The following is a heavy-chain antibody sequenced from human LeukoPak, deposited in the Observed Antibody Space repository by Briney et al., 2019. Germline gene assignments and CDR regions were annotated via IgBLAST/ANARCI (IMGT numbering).Heavy chain of an antibody. CDR1: GVTFSGYA. CDR2: ISYDGSNQ. V-gene: IGHV3-30*15. Sequence: PGGSLRLSCAASGVTFSGYAMGWVRQAPGKGLEWLGVISYDGSNQYYADSVKGRFTISRDNSRDTLYLQMSSLRAEETAVSYCARDSYENSFDYWGQGTVVTVSS. D-gene: IGHD3-22*01. J-gene: IGHJ4*02. CDR3: ARDSYENSFDY.